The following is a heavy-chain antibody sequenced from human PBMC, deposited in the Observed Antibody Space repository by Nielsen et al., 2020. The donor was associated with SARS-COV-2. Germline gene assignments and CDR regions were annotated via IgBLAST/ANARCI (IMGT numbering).Heavy chain of an antibody. V-gene: IGHV3-23*01. Sequence: GESLKISCAASGFTFSSYAMSWVRQAPGKGLEWVSAISGSGGSTYYADSVKGRFTISRDNSKNTLYLQMNSLRAEDTAVYYCAKGYCSGGSCLSDYWGQGTLVTVSS. J-gene: IGHJ4*02. CDR3: AKGYCSGGSCLSDY. CDR1: GFTFSSYA. D-gene: IGHD2-15*01. CDR2: ISGSGGST.